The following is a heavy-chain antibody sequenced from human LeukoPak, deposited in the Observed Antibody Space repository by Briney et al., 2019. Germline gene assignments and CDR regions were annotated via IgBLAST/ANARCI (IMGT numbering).Heavy chain of an antibody. D-gene: IGHD1-1*01. V-gene: IGHV1-2*02. CDR3: ARDLSSTSNWEFDF. Sequence: ASVKVSCKASGYTFTGYYMHWVRQAPGQGLEWMGWINPNSGGTNYAQKFQGRVTMTRDTSISTAYMELSGLTSDDTAVYYCARDLSSTSNWEFDFWGRGTLVTVSS. CDR2: INPNSGGT. CDR1: GYTFTGYY. J-gene: IGHJ4*02.